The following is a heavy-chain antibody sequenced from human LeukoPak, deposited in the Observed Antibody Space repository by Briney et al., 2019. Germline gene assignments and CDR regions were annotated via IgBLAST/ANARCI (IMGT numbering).Heavy chain of an antibody. D-gene: IGHD6-19*01. CDR3: VRGRYSSGWFKDKNWFDH. V-gene: IGHV4-38-2*02. CDR2: IYHSGST. CDR1: GYSISSGYY. J-gene: IGHJ5*02. Sequence: SETLSLTCTVSGYSISSGYYWGWIRQPPGKGLEWVGSIYHSGSTYYNPSLKSRVTISVDTSKNKFSLKLSSVTAADTAVYYCVRGRYSSGWFKDKNWFDHWGQGIPVTVSS.